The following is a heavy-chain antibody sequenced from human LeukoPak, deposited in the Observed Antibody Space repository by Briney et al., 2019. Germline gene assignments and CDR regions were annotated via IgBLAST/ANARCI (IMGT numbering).Heavy chain of an antibody. Sequence: SETLSLTCSVSGGSISDYYWSWIRQPAGKGLEWIGRIYTSGSTNYNPSLKSRVTMSVDTSKNQFSLKLSSVTAADTAVYYCARDHVVVVPAAKGPGSWNDAFDIWGQGTMVTVSS. CDR1: GGSISDYY. J-gene: IGHJ3*02. V-gene: IGHV4-4*07. CDR3: ARDHVVVVPAAKGPGSWNDAFDI. CDR2: IYTSGST. D-gene: IGHD2-2*01.